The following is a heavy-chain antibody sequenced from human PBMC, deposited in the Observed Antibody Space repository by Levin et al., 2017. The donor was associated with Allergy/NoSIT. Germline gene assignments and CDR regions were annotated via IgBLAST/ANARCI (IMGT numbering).Heavy chain of an antibody. J-gene: IGHJ6*02. V-gene: IGHV1-69*13. Sequence: ASVKVSCKASGGTFSSYAISWVRQAPGQGLEWMGGIIPIFGTANYAQKFQGRVTITADESTSTAYMELSSLRSEDTAVYYCARERGMATIAAEMDVWGQGTTVTVSS. CDR2: IIPIFGTA. CDR1: GGTFSSYA. D-gene: IGHD5-24*01. CDR3: ARERGMATIAAEMDV.